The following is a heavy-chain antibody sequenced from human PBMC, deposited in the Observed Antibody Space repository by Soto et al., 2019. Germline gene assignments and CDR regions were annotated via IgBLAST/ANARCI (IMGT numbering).Heavy chain of an antibody. Sequence: QVQLQESGPGLVKPSETLSLTCTVSGGSISSYYWSWIRQPPGKGLEWIGYIYYSGSTNYNPSLKSRVTISVDTSTNQFSLKLSSVTAADPAVYYCAREGYSSGYYYYYGMDVWGQGTTVTVSS. V-gene: IGHV4-59*01. J-gene: IGHJ6*02. CDR2: IYYSGST. CDR1: GGSISSYY. D-gene: IGHD3-22*01. CDR3: AREGYSSGYYYYYGMDV.